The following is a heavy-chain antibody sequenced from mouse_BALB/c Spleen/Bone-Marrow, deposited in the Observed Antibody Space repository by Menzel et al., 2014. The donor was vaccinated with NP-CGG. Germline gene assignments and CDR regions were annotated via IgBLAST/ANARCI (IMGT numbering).Heavy chain of an antibody. CDR3: TSYGSSLYYFDY. Sequence: VQLQQSGTVLARPGASVKMSCKASGYTFTSYWMHWVKQRPGQGLEWIGAIYPGNSDTSYNQKFKGKAKLTAVTSTSTAYMELSSLTNEDSAVYYCTSYGSSLYYFDYWGQSTTLTVSS. V-gene: IGHV1-5*01. D-gene: IGHD1-1*01. J-gene: IGHJ2*01. CDR2: IYPGNSDT. CDR1: GYTFTSYW.